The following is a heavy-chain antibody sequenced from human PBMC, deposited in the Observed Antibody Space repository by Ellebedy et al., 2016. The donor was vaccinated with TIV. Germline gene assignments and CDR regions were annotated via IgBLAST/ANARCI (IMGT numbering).Heavy chain of an antibody. CDR2: INHSGST. CDR1: GGSISGYY. D-gene: IGHD2-2*01. Sequence: LETLSLTCTVSGGSISGYYWSWIRQPPGKGLEWIGEINHSGSTNYNPSLKSRVTISVDTSKNQFSLKLSSVTAADTAVYYCARGGLVVPFDPWGQGTLVTVSS. CDR3: ARGGLVVPFDP. J-gene: IGHJ5*02. V-gene: IGHV4-34*01.